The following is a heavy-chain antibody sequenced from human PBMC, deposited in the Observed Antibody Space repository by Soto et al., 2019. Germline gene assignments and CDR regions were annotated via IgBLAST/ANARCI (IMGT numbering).Heavy chain of an antibody. CDR2: IYSVGST. CDR3: ARDNYYYYYMDI. Sequence: GGSLRLSCAASGFTVSNNFMRWVRQAPGKGLEWVSLIYSVGSTNYADSMKGRFTISRDNSKNTLYLQMNSLRAEDTAVYYCARDNYYYYYMDIWGTGTTVTVSS. CDR1: GFTVSNNF. V-gene: IGHV3-66*01. J-gene: IGHJ6*03.